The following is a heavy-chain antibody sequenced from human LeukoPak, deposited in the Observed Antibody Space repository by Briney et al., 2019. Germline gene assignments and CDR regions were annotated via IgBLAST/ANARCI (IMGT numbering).Heavy chain of an antibody. J-gene: IGHJ4*02. CDR2: ISSGSSAI. Sequence: GGSLRLSCEASGFTFTTYSMTWVRQAPGKGLEWVSIISSGSSAIFSADALKGRFTTSRDNAKNSLYLQMNSLRAEDTAEYYCARDGERGELSLYMDYWGQGTLVTVSS. CDR1: GFTFTTYS. V-gene: IGHV3-21*01. CDR3: ARDGERGELSLYMDY. D-gene: IGHD3-16*02.